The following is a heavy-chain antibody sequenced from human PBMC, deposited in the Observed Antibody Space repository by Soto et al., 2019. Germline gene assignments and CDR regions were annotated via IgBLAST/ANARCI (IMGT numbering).Heavy chain of an antibody. Sequence: EVQLVESGGGLVQPGRSLRLSCAASGFTFDDYAMPWVRQAPGKGLEWVSGISWNSGSIGYADSVKGRFTISSDNAKNSLYLQINSLRADDTALYYCAKDEGSDYDVVYYYMDVWGNGTTVTVSS. D-gene: IGHD5-12*01. J-gene: IGHJ6*03. CDR1: GFTFDDYA. CDR2: ISWNSGSI. V-gene: IGHV3-9*01. CDR3: AKDEGSDYDVVYYYMDV.